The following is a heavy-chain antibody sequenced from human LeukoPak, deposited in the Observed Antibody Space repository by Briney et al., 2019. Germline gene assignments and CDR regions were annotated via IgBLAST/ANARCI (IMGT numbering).Heavy chain of an antibody. D-gene: IGHD1-26*01. CDR1: GFTFSSYW. J-gene: IGHJ4*02. CDR2: IKPDGSEK. V-gene: IGHV3-7*04. CDR3: ARGYLKSFDY. Sequence: EGSLRLSCAVSGFTFSSYWISWVRQAPGKGLEWVANIKPDGSEKSYVDSVKGRFTISRDNAKNSLYLQMNSLRAEDTAVYYCARGYLKSFDYWGQGTLVTVSS.